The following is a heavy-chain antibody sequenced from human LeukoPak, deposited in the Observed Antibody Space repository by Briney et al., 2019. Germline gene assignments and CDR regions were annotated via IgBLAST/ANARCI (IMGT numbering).Heavy chain of an antibody. Sequence: PGGPLRLSCAASGFTFSSYGMHWVRQAPGKGLEWVAVISYDGSNKYYADSVKGRFTISRDNSKNTLYLQMNSLRAEDTAVYYCAGESGSFDYWGQGTLVTVSS. CDR2: ISYDGSNK. J-gene: IGHJ4*02. D-gene: IGHD1-26*01. V-gene: IGHV3-30*03. CDR3: AGESGSFDY. CDR1: GFTFSSYG.